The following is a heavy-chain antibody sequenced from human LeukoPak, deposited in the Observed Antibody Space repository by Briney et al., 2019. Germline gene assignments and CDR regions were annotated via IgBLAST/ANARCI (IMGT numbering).Heavy chain of an antibody. CDR2: IKQDGSQK. CDR3: AKVPLEFLLYFWFDP. J-gene: IGHJ5*02. V-gene: IGHV3-7*01. CDR1: GFTFNKFW. Sequence: GGSLRLSCTASGFTFNKFWVSWVRQAPGKGLEWVANIKQDGSQKYYVDSVKGRFTISRDNAKNSLYLQMNSLRAEDTAVYYCAKVPLEFLLYFWFDPWGQGTLVTVSS. D-gene: IGHD3-3*01.